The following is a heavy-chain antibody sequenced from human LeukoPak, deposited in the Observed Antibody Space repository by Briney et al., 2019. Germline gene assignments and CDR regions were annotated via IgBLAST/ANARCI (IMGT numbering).Heavy chain of an antibody. CDR3: ARFGIVVVPAAYFDY. CDR2: ISSSSSTI. D-gene: IGHD2-2*01. V-gene: IGHV3-48*01. Sequence: GGSLRLSCAASGFTFSSYGMNWVRQAPGKGLEWVSYISSSSSTIYYADSVKGRFTISRDNAKNSLYLQMNSLRAEDTAVYYCARFGIVVVPAAYFDYWGQGTLVTVSS. CDR1: GFTFSSYG. J-gene: IGHJ4*02.